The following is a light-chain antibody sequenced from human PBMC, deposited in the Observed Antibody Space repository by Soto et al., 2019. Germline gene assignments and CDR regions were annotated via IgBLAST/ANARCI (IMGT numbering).Light chain of an antibody. CDR3: QQANGFPRT. Sequence: DIQMTHSPSSVSASVGDSVTITCRASPGVNRWLAWYQQKPGKARKLLIYAASTLQRGVPSRFSGSGYGTDFTLTISSLQPEDFATYYCQQANGFPRTLGQGTKVDIK. CDR2: AAS. CDR1: PGVNRW. V-gene: IGKV1-12*01. J-gene: IGKJ1*01.